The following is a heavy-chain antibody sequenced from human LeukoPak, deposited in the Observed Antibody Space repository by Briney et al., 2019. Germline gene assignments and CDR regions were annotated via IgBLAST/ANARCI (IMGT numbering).Heavy chain of an antibody. CDR3: TTVVLYSDYYFDY. V-gene: IGHV1-24*01. Sequence: ASVKDSCKVSGYTHIELSMHSVRQAPGKGLASMGGCAPEDGATIDAEKFQGRVTMTEDTSTHKAYMQLSSLRSEYSSVYYCTTVVLYSDYYFDYWGQGTLVTVSS. J-gene: IGHJ4*02. CDR2: CAPEDGAT. D-gene: IGHD5-12*01. CDR1: GYTHIELS.